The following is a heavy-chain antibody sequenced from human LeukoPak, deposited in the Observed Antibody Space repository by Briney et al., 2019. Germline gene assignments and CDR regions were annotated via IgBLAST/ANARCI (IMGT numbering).Heavy chain of an antibody. D-gene: IGHD6-19*01. J-gene: IGHJ4*02. CDR3: ARVRIGSGWGFDY. CDR1: GFTFSSYS. CDR2: ISSSSSTI. Sequence: GGSLRLSCAASGFTFSSYSMNWVRQAPGKGLGWVSYISSSSSTIYYADSVKGRFTISRDNAKNSLYLQMNSLRAEDTAVYYCARVRIGSGWGFDYWGQGTLVTVSS. V-gene: IGHV3-48*04.